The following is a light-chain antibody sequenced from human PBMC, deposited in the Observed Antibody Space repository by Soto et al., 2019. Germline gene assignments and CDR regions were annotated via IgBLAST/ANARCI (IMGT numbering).Light chain of an antibody. CDR1: QSVSSN. Sequence: EIMMSQPPATLSVTPGERATLSCRASQSVSSNLAWYQQKPGQAPRLLIFRASTRATGIPARFSGGGSGTEFTLTISSLQSEDFAVYYCQQYNSWPSLTFGGGTKADVK. CDR2: RAS. V-gene: IGKV3-15*01. J-gene: IGKJ4*01. CDR3: QQYNSWPSLT.